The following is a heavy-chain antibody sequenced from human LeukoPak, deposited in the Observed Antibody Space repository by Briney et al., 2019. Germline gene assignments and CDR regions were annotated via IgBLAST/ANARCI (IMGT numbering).Heavy chain of an antibody. D-gene: IGHD3-10*01. Sequence: XXXXWSWIRQPPGKGLEWIGYIYYSGSTNYNPSLKSRVTISVDTSKNQFSLKLSSVTAADTAVYYCARDRGLMPFDYWGQGTLVTVSS. J-gene: IGHJ4*02. CDR2: IYYSGST. V-gene: IGHV4-59*01. CDR1: XXXX. CDR3: ARDRGLMPFDY.